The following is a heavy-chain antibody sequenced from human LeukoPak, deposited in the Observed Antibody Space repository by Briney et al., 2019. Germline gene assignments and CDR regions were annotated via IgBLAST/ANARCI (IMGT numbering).Heavy chain of an antibody. CDR1: GGSFSGYY. Sequence: PSETLSLTCAVYGGSFSGYYWSWIRQHPGKGLEWIGYIYYSGSTYYNPSLKSRVTISVDTSKNQFSLKLSSVTAADTAVYYCARDSMGITMVRGVITPTSFDIWGQGTMVTVSS. CDR2: IYYSGST. V-gene: IGHV4-31*11. D-gene: IGHD3-10*01. J-gene: IGHJ3*02. CDR3: ARDSMGITMVRGVITPTSFDI.